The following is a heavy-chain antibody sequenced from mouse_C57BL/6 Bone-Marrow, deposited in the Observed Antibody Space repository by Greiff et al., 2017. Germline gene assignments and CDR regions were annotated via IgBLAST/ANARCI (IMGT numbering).Heavy chain of an antibody. CDR1: GFTFSSYA. J-gene: IGHJ2*01. CDR2: ISDGGSYT. D-gene: IGHD2-2*01. CDR3: ARERDYGYSFDY. V-gene: IGHV5-4*01. Sequence: EVKLMESGGGLVKPGGSLKLSCAASGFTFSSYAMSWVRQTPEKRLEWVATISDGGSYTYYPDNVKGRFTISRANAKNNLYLQMSHLKSEDTAMYYCARERDYGYSFDYWGQGTTLTVSS.